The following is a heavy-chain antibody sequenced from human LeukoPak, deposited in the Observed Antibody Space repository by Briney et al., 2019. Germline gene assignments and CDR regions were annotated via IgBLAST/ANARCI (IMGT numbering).Heavy chain of an antibody. CDR3: ARNYNWFDP. Sequence: GESLKISCQGSGYSFTSYWIAWVRQMPGRGLEWMGIIYPGDSDTRHSPSFQGQVTISADKSISTAYLQWSSLKASDTAIYYCARNYNWFDPWGQGTLVTVSS. CDR2: IYPGDSDT. J-gene: IGHJ5*02. V-gene: IGHV5-51*01. CDR1: GYSFTSYW. D-gene: IGHD1-14*01.